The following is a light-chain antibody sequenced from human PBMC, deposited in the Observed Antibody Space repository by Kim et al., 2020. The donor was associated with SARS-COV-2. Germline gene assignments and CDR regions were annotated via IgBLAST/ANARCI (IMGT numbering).Light chain of an antibody. CDR2: ETS. J-gene: IGKJ4*01. Sequence: LSRGKRVTLSCRASQSVGNSLAWFQQKPGQAPRLLIFETSNRATGIPARFSGSGSGTAFTLTISSLEPEDFAVYYCQQRYNWPLTFGGGTKVEIK. V-gene: IGKV3-11*01. CDR3: QQRYNWPLT. CDR1: QSVGNS.